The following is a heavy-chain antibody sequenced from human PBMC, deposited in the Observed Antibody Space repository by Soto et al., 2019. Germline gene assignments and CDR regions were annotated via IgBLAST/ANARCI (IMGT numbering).Heavy chain of an antibody. CDR2: ISAYNGNT. J-gene: IGHJ5*02. D-gene: IGHD3-10*01. CDR3: ARGLRGGFGWFDP. Sequence: ASVKVSCTTSGSTSSTYGITWVRQVPGQGLEWVGWISAYNGNTNYAQKLQDRVTMTTDTSTSTAYMELRSLRSDDTAVYYCARGLRGGFGWFDPWGQGTLVTVSS. CDR1: GSTSSTYG. V-gene: IGHV1-18*01.